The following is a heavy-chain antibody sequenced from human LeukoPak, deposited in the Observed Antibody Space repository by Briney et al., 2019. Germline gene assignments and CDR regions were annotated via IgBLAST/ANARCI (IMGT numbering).Heavy chain of an antibody. D-gene: IGHD5-24*01. J-gene: IGHJ3*02. CDR3: ASGAEMATIWVAFDI. Sequence: SETLSLTCTVSGGSISSYYWSWIRQPPGKGPEWIGYIYYSGSTNYNPSLKSRVTISVDTSKNQFSLKLSSVTAADTAVYYCASGAEMATIWVAFDIWGQGTMVTVSS. CDR1: GGSISSYY. V-gene: IGHV4-59*08. CDR2: IYYSGST.